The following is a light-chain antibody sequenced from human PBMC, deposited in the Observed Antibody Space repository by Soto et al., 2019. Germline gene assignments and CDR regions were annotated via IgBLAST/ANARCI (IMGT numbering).Light chain of an antibody. Sequence: DIQLTQSPSFLSASVGDRVTITCRASQGISSYLAWYQQKPGKAPKLLIYAASTLQSGVPSRFSGSGFGTEFILTISSLQPEDFATYCCQQVNTYPLTFGGGTKVEI. CDR2: AAS. CDR1: QGISSY. V-gene: IGKV1-9*01. J-gene: IGKJ4*01. CDR3: QQVNTYPLT.